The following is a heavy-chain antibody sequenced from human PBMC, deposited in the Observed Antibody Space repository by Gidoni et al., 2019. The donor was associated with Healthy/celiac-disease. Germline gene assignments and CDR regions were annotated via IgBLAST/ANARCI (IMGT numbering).Heavy chain of an antibody. CDR1: GGSFSGYY. D-gene: IGHD5-18*01. CDR2: INHSGST. CDR3: ARGRGYSYDSFDY. V-gene: IGHV4-34*01. J-gene: IGHJ4*02. Sequence: QVQLQQWGAGLLKPSEPLSLTSAVYGGSFSGYYWSWIRQPPGKGLEWIGEINHSGSTNYTPSLKSRVTISVDTSKNQFSLKLSSVTAADTAVYYCARGRGYSYDSFDYWGQGTLVTVSS.